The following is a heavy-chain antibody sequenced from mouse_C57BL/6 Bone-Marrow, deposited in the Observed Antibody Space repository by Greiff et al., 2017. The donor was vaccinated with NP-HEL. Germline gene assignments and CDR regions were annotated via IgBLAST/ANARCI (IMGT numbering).Heavy chain of an antibody. CDR1: GYTFTSYW. CDR2: IHPNSGST. Sequence: VQLQQPGAELVKPGASVKLSCKASGYTFTSYWMHWVKQRPGQGLEWIGMIHPNSGSTNYNEKFKSKATLTVDKSSSTAYMQRSSLTSEDSAVYYCAHYNSYWGQGTLVTVSA. J-gene: IGHJ3*01. D-gene: IGHD2-4*01. V-gene: IGHV1-64*01. CDR3: AHYNSY.